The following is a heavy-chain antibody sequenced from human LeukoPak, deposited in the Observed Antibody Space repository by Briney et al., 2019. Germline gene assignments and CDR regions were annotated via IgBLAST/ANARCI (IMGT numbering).Heavy chain of an antibody. CDR3: ARHSLGYCSSTSCSYNWFEP. CDR2: IYYSGST. J-gene: IGHJ5*02. Sequence: SETLSLTCTVSGGSISSSSYYWGWIRQPPGKGLEWIGSIYYSGSTYYNPSLKSRVTISVDTSKNQFSLKLSSVTAADTAVYYCARHSLGYCSSTSCSYNWFEPCGEGKLVSVSS. V-gene: IGHV4-39*01. CDR1: GGSISSSSYY. D-gene: IGHD2-2*01.